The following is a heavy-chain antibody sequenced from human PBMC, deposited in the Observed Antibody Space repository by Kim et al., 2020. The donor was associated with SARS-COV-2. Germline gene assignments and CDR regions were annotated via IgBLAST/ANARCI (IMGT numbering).Heavy chain of an antibody. V-gene: IGHV5-10-1*01. Sequence: GESLKISCKGSGYSFTSYWISWVRQMPGKGLEWMGRIDPSDSYTNYSPSFQGHVTISADKSISTAYLQWSSLKASDTAMYYCAMTNIVVVPAAVESWFDPWGQGTLVTVSS. CDR3: AMTNIVVVPAAVESWFDP. CDR1: GYSFTSYW. CDR2: IDPSDSYT. D-gene: IGHD2-2*01. J-gene: IGHJ5*02.